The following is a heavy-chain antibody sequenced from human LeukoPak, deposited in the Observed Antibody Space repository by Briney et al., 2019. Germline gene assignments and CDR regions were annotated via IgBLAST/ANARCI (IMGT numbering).Heavy chain of an antibody. CDR3: ASYCSAGSCRVSDGY. J-gene: IGHJ4*02. V-gene: IGHV3-53*01. CDR1: GFSISGNH. D-gene: IGHD2-15*01. Sequence: GGSLRLSCAASGFSISGNHMSWVRQAAGKGLEWVSVIYSDSTTYYADSVKGRFTISRDNSKNTPYLQMKSLRAEDTAVYYCASYCSAGSCRVSDGYWGQGTLVTVSS. CDR2: IYSDSTT.